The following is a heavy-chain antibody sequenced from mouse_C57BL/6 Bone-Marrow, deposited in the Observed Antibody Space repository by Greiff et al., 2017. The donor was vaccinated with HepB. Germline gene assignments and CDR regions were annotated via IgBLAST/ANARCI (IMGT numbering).Heavy chain of an antibody. CDR1: GYTFTSYW. CDR3: ARESDGYFYWYFDV. J-gene: IGHJ1*03. Sequence: QVQLQQPGADLVKPGASVKMSCKASGYTFTSYWITWVKQRPGQGLEWIGDIYPGSGSTNYNEKFKSKATLTVDTSSSTAYMQLSSLTSEDSAVYYCARESDGYFYWYFDVWGTGTTVTVSS. V-gene: IGHV1-55*01. D-gene: IGHD2-3*01. CDR2: IYPGSGST.